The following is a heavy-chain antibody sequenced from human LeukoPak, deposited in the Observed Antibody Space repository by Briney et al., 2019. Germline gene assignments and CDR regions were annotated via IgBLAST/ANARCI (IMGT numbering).Heavy chain of an antibody. CDR3: AKSPGAALYYYYYYMDV. J-gene: IGHJ6*03. D-gene: IGHD6-6*01. V-gene: IGHV3-23*01. CDR2: ISGSGGST. Sequence: GGSLRLSCAASGFTFSSYAMSWVRQAPGKGLEWVSAISGSGGSTYYADSVKGRFTISRDNSKNTLYLQMNSLRAEDTAVYYCAKSPGAALYYYYYYMDVWGKGTTVTVSS. CDR1: GFTFSSYA.